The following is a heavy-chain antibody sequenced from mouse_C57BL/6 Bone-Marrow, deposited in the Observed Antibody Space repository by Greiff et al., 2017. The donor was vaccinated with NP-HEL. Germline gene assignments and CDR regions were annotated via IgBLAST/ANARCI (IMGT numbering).Heavy chain of an antibody. CDR1: GYTFTDYY. Sequence: VQLQQSGPELVKPGASVKISCKASGYTFTDYYMNWVKQSHGKSLEWIGDINPNNGGTSYNQKFKGKATLTVDKSSSTAYMELRSLTSEDSAVYYCARGGKTMPYAMDYWGQGTSVTVSS. D-gene: IGHD1-1*02. CDR2: INPNNGGT. J-gene: IGHJ4*01. V-gene: IGHV1-26*01. CDR3: ARGGKTMPYAMDY.